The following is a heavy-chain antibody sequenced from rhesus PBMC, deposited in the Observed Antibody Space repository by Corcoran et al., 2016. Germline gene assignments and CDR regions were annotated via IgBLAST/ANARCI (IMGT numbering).Heavy chain of an antibody. D-gene: IGHD1-7*02. CDR2: IYGRGSSN. CDR3: ARLRTGTGYYYGLDS. CDR1: GGSISSNY. Sequence: QVQLQESGPGLVKPLETLSLTCAVSGGSISSNYWSWIRQPQGKGLEWIGYIYGRGSSNNYNPSLKSRVTLSVDTSKNQLSLKLSSVTAADPAVYYCARLRTGTGYYYGLDSWGQGVVVTVSS. J-gene: IGHJ6*01. V-gene: IGHV4S11*01.